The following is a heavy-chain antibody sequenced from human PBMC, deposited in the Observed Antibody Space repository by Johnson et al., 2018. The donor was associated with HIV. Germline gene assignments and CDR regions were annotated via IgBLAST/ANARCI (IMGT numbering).Heavy chain of an antibody. Sequence: QVQLVESGGGVVQPGASLRLSCAASGFTFSSYGMHWVRQAPGKGLDWVAFVRYDGSNKYYADSVKGRFTISRDNAKNSLYLQMNSLRAEDTALYYCARVHPWYSFLHLGDSSSWLGAFDIWGQGTMVTVSS. CDR2: VRYDGSNK. V-gene: IGHV3-30*02. D-gene: IGHD6-13*01. CDR1: GFTFSSYG. CDR3: ARVHPWYSFLHLGDSSSWLGAFDI. J-gene: IGHJ3*02.